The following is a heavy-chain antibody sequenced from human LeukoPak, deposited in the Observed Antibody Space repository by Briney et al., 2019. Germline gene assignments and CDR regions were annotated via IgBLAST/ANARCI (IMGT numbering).Heavy chain of an antibody. CDR3: AKDRGSSDYDYIFDY. Sequence: GGSLRLSCVASGFTFDDYTMHWVRQGPGKGLEWVSLISWDGGSTYYADSVKGRFTISRDNSKNSLYLQMNSLRTEDTALYYCAKDRGSSDYDYIFDYWGQGTLVTVSS. J-gene: IGHJ4*02. V-gene: IGHV3-43*01. D-gene: IGHD3-22*01. CDR1: GFTFDDYT. CDR2: ISWDGGST.